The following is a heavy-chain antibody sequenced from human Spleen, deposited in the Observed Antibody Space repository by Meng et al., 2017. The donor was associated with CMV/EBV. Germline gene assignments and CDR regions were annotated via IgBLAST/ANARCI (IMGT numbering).Heavy chain of an antibody. Sequence: GESLKISCAASGFTFSSYGMHWVRQAPGKGLEWVAVIWFDGSNKYYADSVKGRFTISRDNSKYTLYLQMNSLRAEDTAVYYCAKDYTSQYSSGWWPGGQGTLVTVSS. V-gene: IGHV3-33*06. CDR2: IWFDGSNK. J-gene: IGHJ4*02. CDR3: AKDYTSQYSSGWWP. D-gene: IGHD6-19*01. CDR1: GFTFSSYG.